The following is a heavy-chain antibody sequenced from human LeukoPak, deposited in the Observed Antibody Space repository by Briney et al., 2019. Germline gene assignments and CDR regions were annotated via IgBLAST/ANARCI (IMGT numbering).Heavy chain of an antibody. J-gene: IGHJ3*02. CDR1: EFTFSSYS. V-gene: IGHV3-48*02. Sequence: GGSLRLSCAASEFTFSSYSMNWVRQAPGKGLEWVSYISSSSSTIYYADSVKGRFTISRDNAKNSLYLQMNSLRDEDTAVYYCARDQTPHYYDSSGYNRNDAFDIWGQGTMVTVSS. CDR2: ISSSSSTI. D-gene: IGHD3-22*01. CDR3: ARDQTPHYYDSSGYNRNDAFDI.